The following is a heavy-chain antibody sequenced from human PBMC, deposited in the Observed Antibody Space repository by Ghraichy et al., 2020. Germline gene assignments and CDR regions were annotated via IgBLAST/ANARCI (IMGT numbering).Heavy chain of an antibody. V-gene: IGHV3-53*01. CDR1: GLTVSSTY. CDR2: IYSGGGT. Sequence: GGSLRLSCAASGLTVSSTYMTWVRQAPGKGLEWLSVIYSGGGTYSADSVKGRFTISRDISKNTLYLQMNSLRAEDTAVYYCAATQPVGTLYYYYYGMDVWGQGTMVTVYS. CDR3: AATQPVGTLYYYYYGMDV. J-gene: IGHJ6*02. D-gene: IGHD2-2*01.